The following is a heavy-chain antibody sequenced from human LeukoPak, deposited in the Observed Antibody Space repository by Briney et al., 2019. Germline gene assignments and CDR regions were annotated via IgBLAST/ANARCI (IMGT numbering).Heavy chain of an antibody. J-gene: IGHJ4*02. V-gene: IGHV1-18*01. CDR1: GYTFTSYG. CDR2: ISAYNGNT. D-gene: IGHD3-22*01. CDR3: AREGLDYYDSSGYMY. Sequence: ASVKVSCKASGYTFTSYGISWVRQAPGQGLEWMGWISAYNGNTNYAQKLQGRVTMTTDTSTSTAYMKLRSLRSDDTAVYYCAREGLDYYDSSGYMYWGQGTLVTVSS.